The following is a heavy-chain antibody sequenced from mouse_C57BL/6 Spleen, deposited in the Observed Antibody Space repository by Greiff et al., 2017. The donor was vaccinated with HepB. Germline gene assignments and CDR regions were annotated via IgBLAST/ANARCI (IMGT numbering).Heavy chain of an antibody. D-gene: IGHD1-1*01. J-gene: IGHJ4*01. Sequence: EVQLVESGAELVKPGASVKLSCTASGFNIKDYYMHWVKQRTEQGLEWIGRIDPEDGETKYAPKFQGKATITADTSSNTAYLQLSSLTSEDTAVYYCAGIITTVVGAMDYWGQGTSVTVSS. V-gene: IGHV14-2*01. CDR3: AGIITTVVGAMDY. CDR1: GFNIKDYY. CDR2: IDPEDGET.